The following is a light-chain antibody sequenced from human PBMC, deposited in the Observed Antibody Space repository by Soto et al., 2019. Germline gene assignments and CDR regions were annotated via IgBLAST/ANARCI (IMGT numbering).Light chain of an antibody. Sequence: EIVMTQSPATLSGSPGGRATLSCRASENVASNVAWYQQKFCQPPRLIIYNASNRATGVHARFSASGSGTEFTLTISGLQSEEVAVYYCQQYILRPYTFGQGTKVEI. CDR1: ENVASN. CDR3: QQYILRPYT. V-gene: IGKV3D-15*01. CDR2: NAS. J-gene: IGKJ2*01.